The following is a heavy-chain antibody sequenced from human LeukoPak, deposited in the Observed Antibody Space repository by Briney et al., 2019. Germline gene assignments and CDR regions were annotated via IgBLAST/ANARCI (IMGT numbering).Heavy chain of an antibody. D-gene: IGHD2-2*01. V-gene: IGHV3-74*01. CDR1: GFTFSSYW. CDR2: ISSDGSST. CDR3: ARVSVCSSTSCYSLFDY. J-gene: IGHJ4*02. Sequence: GGSLRLSCAASGFTFSSYWMHWVRQAPGKGLVWVSRISSDGSSTSYADSVKGRFTISRDNAKNTLHLQMNRLRAEDTAVYYCARVSVCSSTSCYSLFDYLGQGTLVTVSS.